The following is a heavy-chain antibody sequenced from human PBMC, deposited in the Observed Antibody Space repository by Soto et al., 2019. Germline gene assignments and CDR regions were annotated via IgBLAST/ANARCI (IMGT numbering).Heavy chain of an antibody. CDR2: IDPSDSYT. Sequence: EXLKISCKCSGYXFTSYLVSWVRHMPGKGLEWMGRIDPSDSYTKYSPSFQGHVTISADKSISTAYLQWSSLKASDTAMYYCARGGAHYYYYRMDVSGQGTTGPVSS. J-gene: IGHJ6*02. V-gene: IGHV5-10-1*01. D-gene: IGHD1-26*01. CDR1: GYXFTSYL. CDR3: ARGGAHYYYYRMDV.